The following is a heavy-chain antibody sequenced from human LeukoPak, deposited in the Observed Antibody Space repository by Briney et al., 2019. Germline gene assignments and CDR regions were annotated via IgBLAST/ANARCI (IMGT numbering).Heavy chain of an antibody. CDR1: GGPIRSYY. D-gene: IGHD2-15*01. J-gene: IGHJ4*02. CDR3: ARLYCSGGSCYSPHFDY. V-gene: IGHV4-59*01. Sequence: SETLSLTCSVSGGPIRSYYWSWIRQPPGKGLEWIGHIYYSGSTKYNASLTSRVTISIDTSKNQFSLKVTSVTAADTAVYYCARLYCSGGSCYSPHFDYWGQGTLVTVSS. CDR2: IYYSGST.